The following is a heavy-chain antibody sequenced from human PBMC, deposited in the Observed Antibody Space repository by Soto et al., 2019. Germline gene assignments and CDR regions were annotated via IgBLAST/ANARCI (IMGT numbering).Heavy chain of an antibody. CDR2: LAFDGTDK. V-gene: IGHV3-30*18. CDR1: GFTYSSYG. D-gene: IGHD6-19*01. CDR3: AKDVGSSGWFPFDY. Sequence: GGSLRLSCAASGFTYSSYGMHWVRQAPGKGLEWVAVLAFDGTDKYYADSVKGRFTISRDNYKNTLYLQMNSLRAEDTAVYYCAKDVGSSGWFPFDYWGQGTLVTVSS. J-gene: IGHJ4*02.